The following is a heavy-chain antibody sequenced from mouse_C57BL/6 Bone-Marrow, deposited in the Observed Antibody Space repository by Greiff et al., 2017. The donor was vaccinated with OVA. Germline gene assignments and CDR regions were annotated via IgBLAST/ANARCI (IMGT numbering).Heavy chain of an antibody. Sequence: EVHLVESGGGLVQPGGSLSLSCAASGFTFTDYYMSWVRQPPGKALEWLGFIRNKANGYTTEYSASVKGRFTISRDNSQSILYLQMNALRAEDSATYYCARSNSWFAYWGQGTTLTVSS. CDR2: IRNKANGYTT. CDR1: GFTFTDYY. D-gene: IGHD2-2*01. V-gene: IGHV7-3*01. J-gene: IGHJ2*01. CDR3: ARSNSWFAY.